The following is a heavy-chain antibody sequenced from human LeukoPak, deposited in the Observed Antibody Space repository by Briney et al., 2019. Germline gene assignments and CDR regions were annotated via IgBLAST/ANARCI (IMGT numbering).Heavy chain of an antibody. D-gene: IGHD2-15*01. CDR1: GGSISSSSYY. V-gene: IGHV4-39*07. Sequence: SETLSLTCTVSGGSISSSSYYWGWIRQPPGKGLEWIGSIYYSGSTYYNPSLKSRVTISVDTSKNQFSLKLSSVTAADTAVYCCARVELGYCSGGSCPYFDYWGQGTLVTVSS. J-gene: IGHJ4*02. CDR2: IYYSGST. CDR3: ARVELGYCSGGSCPYFDY.